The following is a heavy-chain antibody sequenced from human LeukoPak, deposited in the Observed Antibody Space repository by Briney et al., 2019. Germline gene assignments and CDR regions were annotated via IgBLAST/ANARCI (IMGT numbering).Heavy chain of an antibody. D-gene: IGHD4-11*01. V-gene: IGHV1-2*06. CDR2: INPNTGGT. CDR3: AREDYSAGEFNY. Sequence: ASVKVSCKASGYTFTGYYIHWVRLAPGQGLEWMGRINPNTGGTNYAQKSQGRVTMTRDTSINTAYMELSRLRSDDTAVYYCAREDYSAGEFNYWGQGTLVTVSA. J-gene: IGHJ4*02. CDR1: GYTFTGYY.